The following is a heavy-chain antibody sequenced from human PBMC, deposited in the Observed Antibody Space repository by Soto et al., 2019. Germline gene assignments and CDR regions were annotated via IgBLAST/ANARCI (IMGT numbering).Heavy chain of an antibody. CDR3: AKDRGSGWYLWFDP. D-gene: IGHD6-19*01. CDR1: GFTFSSYG. J-gene: IGHJ5*02. Sequence: SLRLSCAASGFTFSSYGMHWVRQAPGKGLEWVAVISYDGSNKYYADSVKGRFTISRDNSKNTLYLQMNSLRAEDTAVYYCAKDRGSGWYLWFDPWGQGTLVTVSS. V-gene: IGHV3-30*18. CDR2: ISYDGSNK.